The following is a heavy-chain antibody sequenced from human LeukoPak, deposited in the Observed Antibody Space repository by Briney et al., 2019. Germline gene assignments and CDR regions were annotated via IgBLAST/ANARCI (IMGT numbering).Heavy chain of an antibody. J-gene: IGHJ2*01. CDR3: VRRQWELQYFDL. Sequence: SETLSLTYTVSGGFISSYYWSWMRQPPGEGLEWIGYIYYSRTTNYNPSLNSRVTISADTSKNQFSLRLNSVTAADTAVYYCVRRQWELQYFDLWGRGTLVAVSS. D-gene: IGHD1-26*01. CDR2: IYYSRTT. V-gene: IGHV4-59*01. CDR1: GGFISSYY.